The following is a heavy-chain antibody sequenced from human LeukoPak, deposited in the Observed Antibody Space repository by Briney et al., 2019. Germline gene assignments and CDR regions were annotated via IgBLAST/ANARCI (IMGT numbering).Heavy chain of an antibody. J-gene: IGHJ5*02. Sequence: ASVEVSCKTSGYRFNGYHIHWVRQAPGQGLEWMGWINPNSGGTKYAQKFQGRVTMTGDTSISTVYMELSRLRSDDSAVYYCAREDYDILTGYRTKHWFHPWGQGTLVTVFS. CDR2: INPNSGGT. CDR1: GYRFNGYH. D-gene: IGHD3-9*01. V-gene: IGHV1-2*02. CDR3: AREDYDILTGYRTKHWFHP.